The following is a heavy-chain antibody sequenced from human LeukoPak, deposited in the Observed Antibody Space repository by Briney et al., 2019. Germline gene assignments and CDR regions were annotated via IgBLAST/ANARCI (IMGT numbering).Heavy chain of an antibody. CDR2: TYYRSKWYN. V-gene: IGHV6-1*01. J-gene: IGHJ3*02. Sequence: SQTLSLTCAISGDSVSSNSAAWNWIRQSPSRGLEWLGRTYYRSKWYNDYAVSVKSRITINPDTSKNQFSLQLNSVTPEDTAVYYRARGGPRIAAAGDAFDIWGQGTMVTVSS. D-gene: IGHD6-13*01. CDR1: GDSVSSNSAA. CDR3: ARGGPRIAAAGDAFDI.